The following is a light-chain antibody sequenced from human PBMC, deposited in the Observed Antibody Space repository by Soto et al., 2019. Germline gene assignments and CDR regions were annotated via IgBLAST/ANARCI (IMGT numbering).Light chain of an antibody. V-gene: IGKV4-1*01. CDR3: QQYYTTPPWT. Sequence: DIVMTQSPDSLAVSLGERATINCKSSQSVLYSSTNKNYLAWYQQKAGQPPKLLIYWASTRESGVPDRISGSGSGTDFTLTISSLQAEDVAVYYCQQYYTTPPWTFGQGTKVEIK. CDR1: QSVLYSSTNKNY. J-gene: IGKJ1*01. CDR2: WAS.